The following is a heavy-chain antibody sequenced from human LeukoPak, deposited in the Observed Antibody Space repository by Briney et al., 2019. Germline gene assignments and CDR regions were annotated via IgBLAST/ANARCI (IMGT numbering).Heavy chain of an antibody. J-gene: IGHJ4*02. D-gene: IGHD2-2*01. Sequence: PGRSLRLSCAASGFTFSSYGMHWVRQAPGKGLEWVAVIWYDGGNKYYADSVKGRFTISRDNSKNTLYLQMNSLRAEDTAVYYCARDLAGGSTSFIFDYWGQGTLVTVSS. CDR1: GFTFSSYG. CDR2: IWYDGGNK. V-gene: IGHV3-33*01. CDR3: ARDLAGGSTSFIFDY.